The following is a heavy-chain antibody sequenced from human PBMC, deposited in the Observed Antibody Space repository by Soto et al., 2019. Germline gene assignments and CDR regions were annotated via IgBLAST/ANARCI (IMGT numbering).Heavy chain of an antibody. CDR2: IYYSGST. CDR3: AGRPSAAVGERMTTVPFSWFDP. D-gene: IGHD4-17*01. V-gene: IGHV4-30-4*01. Sequence: PSETLSLTCTVSGGSISSCDYYWSWIRQPPGKGLEWIGYIYYSGSTYYNPSLKSRVTISVDTSKNQFSLKLSSVTAADTAVYYCAGRPSAAVGERMTTVPFSWFDPWGQGTLVTVSS. J-gene: IGHJ5*02. CDR1: GGSISSCDYY.